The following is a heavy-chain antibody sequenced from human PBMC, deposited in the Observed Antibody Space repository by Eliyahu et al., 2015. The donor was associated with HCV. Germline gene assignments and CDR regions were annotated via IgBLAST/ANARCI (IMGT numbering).Heavy chain of an antibody. CDR1: GFTFXNAW. CDR3: TSQSEYCSSTSCYSGSRGY. D-gene: IGHD2-2*01. Sequence: EVQLVEPGGGLVXPGGSLXLSCAAXGFTFXNAWMNWGRQAPGKGLEWVGRIKSKTDGGTTDYAAPVKGRFTISRDDSKNTLYLQMNSLKTEDTAVYYCTSQSEYCSSTSCYSGSRGYWGQGTLVTVSS. CDR2: IKSKTDGGTT. J-gene: IGHJ4*02. V-gene: IGHV3-15*07.